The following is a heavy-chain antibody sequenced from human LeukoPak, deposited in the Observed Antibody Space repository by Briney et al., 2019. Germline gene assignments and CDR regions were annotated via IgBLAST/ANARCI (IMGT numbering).Heavy chain of an antibody. V-gene: IGHV4-59*12. CDR1: GGSISSYY. D-gene: IGHD4-23*01. J-gene: IGHJ3*02. CDR2: IYYSGST. Sequence: PSETLSLTCTVSGGSISSYYWSWIRQPPGKGLEWIGYIYYSGSTNYNPSLKSRVTISVDTSKNQFSLKLSSMTAADTAVYYCARKGATAGGTRAFDIWGQGTMVTVSS. CDR3: ARKGATAGGTRAFDI.